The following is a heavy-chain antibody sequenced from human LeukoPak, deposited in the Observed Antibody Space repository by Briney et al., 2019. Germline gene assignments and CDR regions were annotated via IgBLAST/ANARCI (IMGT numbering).Heavy chain of an antibody. CDR1: GGSISSSSYY. CDR2: IYYSGST. J-gene: IGHJ4*02. D-gene: IGHD4-17*01. Sequence: SETLSLTCTVSGGSISSSSYYWGWLRQPPGKGLEWIGSIYYSGSTYYNPSLKSRVTISVDKSKNQFSLMLTSVTAADTAVYYCARNGYYSADYWGQGTLVTVSS. V-gene: IGHV4-39*07. CDR3: ARNGYYSADY.